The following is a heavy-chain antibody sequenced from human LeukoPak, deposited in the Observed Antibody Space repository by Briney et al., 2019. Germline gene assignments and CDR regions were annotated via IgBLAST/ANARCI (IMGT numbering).Heavy chain of an antibody. V-gene: IGHV3-21*01. CDR3: ARDPGVVPAAP. Sequence: GGSLRLSCAASGFTFSSYSMNWVRQAPGKGLEWVSSISSSSSHIYYADSVKGRFTISRDNAKNSLYLQMNSLRAEDTAVYYCARDPGVVPAAPGGQGTLVTVSS. CDR2: ISSSSSHI. D-gene: IGHD2-2*01. J-gene: IGHJ4*02. CDR1: GFTFSSYS.